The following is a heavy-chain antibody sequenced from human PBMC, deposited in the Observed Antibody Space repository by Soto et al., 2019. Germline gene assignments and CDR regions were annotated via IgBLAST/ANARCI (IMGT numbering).Heavy chain of an antibody. Sequence: ASVKVSCKPSGYTLNTYYLHWVRQAPGQGLEWMGIIHPRGGGSTYAQKFLGRVTMTRDTSTSTVFMELSSLRSADTAVYYCAIERTYYYVSSGYLNGYFDYWGLGTLVTVSS. CDR3: AIERTYYYVSSGYLNGYFDY. D-gene: IGHD3-22*01. V-gene: IGHV1-46*02. CDR1: GYTLNTYY. J-gene: IGHJ4*02. CDR2: IHPRGGGS.